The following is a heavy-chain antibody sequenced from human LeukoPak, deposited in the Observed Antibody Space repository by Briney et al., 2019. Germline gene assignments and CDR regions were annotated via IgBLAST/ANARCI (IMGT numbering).Heavy chain of an antibody. J-gene: IGHJ4*02. CDR2: ISSTSYT. CDR1: GFTLSSYA. D-gene: IGHD1-26*01. Sequence: PGGSLRLSCAASGFTLSSYAMTWVRQAPGKGLEWVSYISSTSYTNYADSVKGRFTISRDNAKNSLYLQMNSLRAEDTAVYYCARDSGRYCFDYWGQGTLVTVSS. CDR3: ARDSGRYCFDY. V-gene: IGHV3-21*05.